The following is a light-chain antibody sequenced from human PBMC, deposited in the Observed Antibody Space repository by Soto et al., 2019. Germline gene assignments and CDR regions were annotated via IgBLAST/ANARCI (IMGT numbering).Light chain of an antibody. J-gene: IGKJ4*01. CDR3: QKYNSGGPLT. Sequence: IQITHSNSSLSASLGDKVTLPCRVSQGISNYLAWYQQKPGKVPKLLIYAASTLHSGVPSRFSGSGSGTEFTLTISSLQPDDVATYYCQKYNSGGPLTFGGGTKVDIK. CDR2: AAS. V-gene: IGKV1-27*01. CDR1: QGISNY.